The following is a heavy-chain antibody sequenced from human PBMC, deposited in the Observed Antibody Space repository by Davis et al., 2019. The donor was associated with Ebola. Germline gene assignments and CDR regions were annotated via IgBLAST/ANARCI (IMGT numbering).Heavy chain of an antibody. Sequence: PSETLSLTCAVYGGSFSGYYWSWIRQPPGKGLEWIGEINHSGSTNYNPSLKSRVTISVDTSKNQFSLKLSSVTAADTAVYYCASGSYGYEAMVQGVITPHYYWGQGTLVTVSS. V-gene: IGHV4-34*01. CDR3: ASGSYGYEAMVQGVITPHYY. CDR1: GGSFSGYY. D-gene: IGHD3-10*01. CDR2: INHSGST. J-gene: IGHJ4*02.